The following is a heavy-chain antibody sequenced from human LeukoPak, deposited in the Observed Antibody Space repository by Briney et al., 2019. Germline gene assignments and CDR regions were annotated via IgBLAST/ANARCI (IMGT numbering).Heavy chain of an antibody. CDR2: IGTAGDP. CDR1: GFTFSSYD. V-gene: IGHV3-13*05. Sequence: GGSLRLSCAASGFTFSSYDMHWVRQATGKGLEWVSAIGTAGDPYYPGSVKGRFTISRENAKNSLYLQMNSLRAGDTAVYYCARARTITYYYGSGSHDGAFDIWGQGTMVTVSS. CDR3: ARARTITYYYGSGSHDGAFDI. D-gene: IGHD3-10*01. J-gene: IGHJ3*02.